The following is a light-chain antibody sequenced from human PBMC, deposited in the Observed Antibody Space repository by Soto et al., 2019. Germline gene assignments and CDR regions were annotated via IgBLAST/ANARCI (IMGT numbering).Light chain of an antibody. Sequence: DIQMTQSPSTLSASVGDGVTITCRASQSIRSSLAWYQQKPGKAPKLLIYDGSSLERGVPSRFSGSGSGTEFTLTLRSLQPDDFATYYCQQYNGYSRTFGQGTKVEIK. CDR2: DGS. CDR3: QQYNGYSRT. V-gene: IGKV1-5*01. CDR1: QSIRSS. J-gene: IGKJ1*01.